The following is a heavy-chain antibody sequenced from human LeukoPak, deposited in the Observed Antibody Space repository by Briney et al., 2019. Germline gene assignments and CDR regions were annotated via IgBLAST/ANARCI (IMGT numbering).Heavy chain of an antibody. Sequence: GGSLRLSCAASGFTFSSYGMHWVRQAPGKGLEWVSSISSSSSYIYYADPVKGRFTISRDNAKNSLYLQMNSLRAEDTAVYYCARVYYYDSSGYYEDYWGQGTLVTVSS. V-gene: IGHV3-21*01. CDR2: ISSSSSYI. CDR1: GFTFSSYG. CDR3: ARVYYYDSSGYYEDY. J-gene: IGHJ4*02. D-gene: IGHD3-22*01.